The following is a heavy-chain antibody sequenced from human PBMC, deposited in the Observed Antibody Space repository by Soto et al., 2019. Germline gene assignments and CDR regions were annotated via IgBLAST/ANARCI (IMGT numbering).Heavy chain of an antibody. CDR3: ARGGYNYGTHWFDP. CDR2: IYHSGST. J-gene: IGHJ5*02. CDR1: GYSISSGYY. D-gene: IGHD5-18*01. Sequence: PSETLSLTCVVSGYSISSGYYWGWIRQPPGKGLEWIGSIYHSGSTYYNPSLKSRVTISVDTSKNQFSLKLHSVTAADTAVYYCARGGYNYGTHWFDPWGQGTLVTVSS. V-gene: IGHV4-38-2*01.